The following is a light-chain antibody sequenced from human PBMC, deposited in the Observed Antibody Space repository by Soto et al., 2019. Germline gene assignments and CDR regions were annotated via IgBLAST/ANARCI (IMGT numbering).Light chain of an antibody. CDR3: QQRSNWPT. J-gene: IGKJ1*01. Sequence: EIVLTQSPDTLSLSPGERATLSCRASQSVSTYLAWYHQKPGQAPRLLIFDISSRATGIPARFSGSGSGTDFTLTISSLEPEDFAVYYCQQRSNWPTFGQGTKVDIK. CDR1: QSVSTY. V-gene: IGKV3-11*01. CDR2: DIS.